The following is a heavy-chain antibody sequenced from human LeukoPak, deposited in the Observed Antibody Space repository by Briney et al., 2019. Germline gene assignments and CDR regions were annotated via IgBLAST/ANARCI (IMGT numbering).Heavy chain of an antibody. D-gene: IGHD6-25*01. CDR2: IWNDGSNK. Sequence: SLRLYSAATGFTFRSYGMNWVRQAPRKGLEWVAVIWNDGSNKYYADSVKGRFTISRDNSKNTLYLQMNSLRAEDTAVYYCARDPATRGSLDYWGQGTLVTVSS. CDR1: GFTFRSYG. J-gene: IGHJ4*02. V-gene: IGHV3-33*01. CDR3: ARDPATRGSLDY.